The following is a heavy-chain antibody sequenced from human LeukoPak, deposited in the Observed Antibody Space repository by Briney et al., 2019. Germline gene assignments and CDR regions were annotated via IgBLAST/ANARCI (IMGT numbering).Heavy chain of an antibody. CDR2: IYYSGST. D-gene: IGHD4-17*01. V-gene: IGHV4-59*11. CDR1: GGSISSHY. Sequence: PSETLSLTCTVSGGSISSHYWSWIRQPPGKGLEWIGYIYYSGSTNSNPSLKSRVTISVDTSKHQFSLKLSSVTAADTAVYYCARVGYDYGDYPDYWGQGTLVTVSS. J-gene: IGHJ4*02. CDR3: ARVGYDYGDYPDY.